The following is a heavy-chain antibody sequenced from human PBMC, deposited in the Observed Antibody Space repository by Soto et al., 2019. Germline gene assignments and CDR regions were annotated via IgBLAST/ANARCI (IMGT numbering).Heavy chain of an antibody. CDR3: ARVSRCSGGSCYSNFPYYYYGMDV. V-gene: IGHV3-30-3*01. Sequence: QVQLVESGGGVVQPGRSLRLSCAASGFTFSSYAMHWVRQAPGKGLEWVAVISYDGSNKYYADSVKGRFTISRDNSKNTLYLQMNSLRAEDTAVYYCARVSRCSGGSCYSNFPYYYYGMDVWGQGTTVTVSS. D-gene: IGHD2-15*01. CDR2: ISYDGSNK. J-gene: IGHJ6*02. CDR1: GFTFSSYA.